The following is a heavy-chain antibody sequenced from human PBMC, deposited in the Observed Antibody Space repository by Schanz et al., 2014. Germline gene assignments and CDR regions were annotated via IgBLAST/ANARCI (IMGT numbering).Heavy chain of an antibody. V-gene: IGHV3-30-3*01. CDR3: ASPAGYSDYGTYFDV. CDR2: ISNDGSIK. CDR1: GFTFSSYA. D-gene: IGHD5-12*01. Sequence: QVQLLQFGGGVVQPGRSLRLSCAASGFTFSSYAMHWVRQAPGKGLEWVALISNDGSIKYYADSVEGRFTISRDNSRNPLYLQMSSLRTEDTAVYYCASPAGYSDYGTYFDVWGQGTLVTVSA. J-gene: IGHJ4*02.